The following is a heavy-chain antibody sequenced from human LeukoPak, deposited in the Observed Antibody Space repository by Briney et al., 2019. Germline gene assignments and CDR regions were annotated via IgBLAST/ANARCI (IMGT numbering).Heavy chain of an antibody. Sequence: KPSETLSLTCTVSGGSISSYYWSWIRQPPGKGLEWIGYIYYSGSANYNPSLKSRVTISVDTSKNQFSLKLSSVTAADTAVYYCARFEVVVAATRGYFDYWGQGTLVTVSS. V-gene: IGHV4-59*08. CDR1: GGSISSYY. J-gene: IGHJ4*02. D-gene: IGHD2-15*01. CDR2: IYYSGSA. CDR3: ARFEVVVAATRGYFDY.